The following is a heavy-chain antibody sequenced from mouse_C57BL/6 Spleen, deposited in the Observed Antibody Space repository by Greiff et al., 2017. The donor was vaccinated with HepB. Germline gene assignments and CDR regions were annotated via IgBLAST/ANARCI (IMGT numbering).Heavy chain of an antibody. CDR3: ARCSNYYGSSYAMDY. J-gene: IGHJ4*01. CDR1: GYTFTSYT. CDR2: INPSSGYT. D-gene: IGHD1-1*01. Sequence: VQLQQSGAELARPGASVKMSCKASGYTFTSYTMHWVKQRPGQGLEWIGYINPSSGYTKYNQKFKDKATLTADKSSSTAYMQLSSLTSEDSAVYYCARCSNYYGSSYAMDYWGQGTSVTVSS. V-gene: IGHV1-4*01.